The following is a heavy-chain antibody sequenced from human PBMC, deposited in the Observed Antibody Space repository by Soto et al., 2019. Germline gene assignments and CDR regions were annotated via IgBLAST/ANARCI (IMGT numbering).Heavy chain of an antibody. Sequence: QVQLVQSGAEVKKPGASVKVSCTASGYTFTSYYMHWVRQAPGQGLEWMGIINPSGGSTSYAQKFQGRVTMTRDTSTSTDYMELSSLRSGDTAVYYCARGGIHILDYWGQGTLVTVSS. CDR1: GYTFTSYY. CDR3: ARGGIHILDY. V-gene: IGHV1-46*01. CDR2: INPSGGST. J-gene: IGHJ4*02.